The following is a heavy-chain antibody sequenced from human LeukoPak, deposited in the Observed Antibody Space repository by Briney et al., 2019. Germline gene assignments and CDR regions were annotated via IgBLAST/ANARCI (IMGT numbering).Heavy chain of an antibody. J-gene: IGHJ5*02. CDR3: ARHRCSGGSCYPMNWFDP. V-gene: IGHV4-39*01. CDR1: GGSISSSSYY. CDR2: IYYSGST. Sequence: SETLSLTCTVSGGSISSSSYYWGWIRQPPGKGLEWTGSIYYSGSTYYNPSLKSRVTISVDTSKNQFSLKLSSVTAADTAVYYCARHRCSGGSCYPMNWFDPWGQGTLVTVSS. D-gene: IGHD2-15*01.